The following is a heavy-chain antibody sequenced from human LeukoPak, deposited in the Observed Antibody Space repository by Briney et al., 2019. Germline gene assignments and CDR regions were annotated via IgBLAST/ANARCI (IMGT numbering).Heavy chain of an antibody. V-gene: IGHV4-59*11. J-gene: IGHJ6*03. Sequence: PSETLSLTCTVSGGSISSHYWSWIRQPPGKGLEWIGYIYYSGSTNYNPSLKSRVTISVDTSKNQFSLKLSSVTAADTAVYYCARANRDGYGYFYYYYYYMDVWGKGTTVTVSS. CDR2: IYYSGST. CDR1: GGSISSHY. CDR3: ARANRDGYGYFYYYYYYMDV. D-gene: IGHD5-18*01.